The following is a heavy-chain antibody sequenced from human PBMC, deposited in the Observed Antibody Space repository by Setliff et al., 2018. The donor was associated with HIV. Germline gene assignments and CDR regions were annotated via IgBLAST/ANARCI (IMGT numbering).Heavy chain of an antibody. J-gene: IGHJ5*02. V-gene: IGHV4-4*07. CDR2: ISISGDT. D-gene: IGHD3-22*01. CDR3: ARGNDRNGYYINWFDP. Sequence: KPSETLSLTCTVSGGSVTSYYWSWIRQPAGKRLEWIGRISISGDTNYNPSLKSRATMSLDTSKNQFSLKLNSVTAADTAVYYCARGNDRNGYYINWFDPWGQGTLVTVSS. CDR1: GGSVTSYY.